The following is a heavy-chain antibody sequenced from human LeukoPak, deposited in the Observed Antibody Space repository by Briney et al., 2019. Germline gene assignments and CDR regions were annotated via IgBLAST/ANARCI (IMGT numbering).Heavy chain of an antibody. Sequence: GASVTVSRKGSGYTFSRYVVHWVRQAPGQRPEWMGCINAGNGGTKYSQNFQGRVTITLDRSANTAYLELSGLTSGDTALYYCVRDDCGDNCYPGGYWGQGTLVAVSS. V-gene: IGHV1-3*01. CDR3: VRDDCGDNCYPGGY. J-gene: IGHJ4*02. D-gene: IGHD2-21*01. CDR2: INAGNGGT. CDR1: GYTFSRYV.